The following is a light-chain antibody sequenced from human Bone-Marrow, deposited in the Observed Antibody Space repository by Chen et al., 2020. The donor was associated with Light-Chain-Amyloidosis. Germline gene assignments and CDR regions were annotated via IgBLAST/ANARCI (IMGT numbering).Light chain of an antibody. CDR2: DDG. Sequence: SYVLTQPSSVSVAPGQTATIACGGNNIGSTSVHWYQQTPGQAPLLVVYDDGDRPSGIPERLSGSKSGNTASLTISGLQAEDEADYYCCSYAGSSTVVFGGGTKLTVL. V-gene: IGLV3-21*02. CDR1: NIGSTS. CDR3: CSYAGSSTVV. J-gene: IGLJ2*01.